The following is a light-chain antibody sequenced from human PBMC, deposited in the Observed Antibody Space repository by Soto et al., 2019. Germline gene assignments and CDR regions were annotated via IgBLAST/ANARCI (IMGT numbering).Light chain of an antibody. CDR3: YSYINISTRV. V-gene: IGLV2-14*01. J-gene: IGLJ1*01. CDR1: SSKVATYNY. CDR2: EVS. Sequence: QSALTQPASVSGSPGQSITISCTGTSSKVATYNYLSWYQQHPGKAPKRMIYEVSNRPSGVSNRFSASKSGNTASLTISGLQPEDEADYYCYSYINISTRVFGTGTKVTGL.